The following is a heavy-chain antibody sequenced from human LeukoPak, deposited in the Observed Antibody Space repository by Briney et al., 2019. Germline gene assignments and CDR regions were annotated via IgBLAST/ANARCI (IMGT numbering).Heavy chain of an antibody. CDR2: INPNSGGT. CDR1: GYTFTGYY. J-gene: IGHJ5*02. D-gene: IGHD3-10*01. CDR3: ARYLGSGRNWFDP. Sequence: ASVKVSCKASGYTFTGYYMHWVRQAPGQGLEWMGRINPNSGGTNYAQKFQGRVTMTRDTSISTAYMEQRSLRSDDTAVYYCARYLGSGRNWFDPWGQGTLVTVSS. V-gene: IGHV1-2*06.